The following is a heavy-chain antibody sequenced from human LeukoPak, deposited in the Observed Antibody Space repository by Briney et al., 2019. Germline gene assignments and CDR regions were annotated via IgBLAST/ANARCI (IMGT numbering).Heavy chain of an antibody. CDR1: GGSISSYY. D-gene: IGHD3-3*01. CDR3: ARGDFWSGYILDY. Sequence: SETLSLTCTVSGGSISSYYWSWIRQPPGKGLEWIGYIYYSGSTNYNPSLKSRVTISVDTSKNQFSLKLSSVTAADTAVYYCARGDFWSGYILDYWGQGTLVTVSS. J-gene: IGHJ4*02. V-gene: IGHV4-59*01. CDR2: IYYSGST.